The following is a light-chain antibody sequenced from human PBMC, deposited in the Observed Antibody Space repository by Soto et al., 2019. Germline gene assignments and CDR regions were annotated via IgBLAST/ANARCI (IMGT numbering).Light chain of an antibody. Sequence: AIRMTQSPSSLSASTGDRATITCRASQGISSYLAWYQQKPGKAPKLLIYAASTLQSGVPSRFSGSGSGTDFTLTISCLASEDFATYYYQQYYSYPRTFGQGTKVEIK. CDR1: QGISSY. CDR2: AAS. CDR3: QQYYSYPRT. V-gene: IGKV1-8*01. J-gene: IGKJ1*01.